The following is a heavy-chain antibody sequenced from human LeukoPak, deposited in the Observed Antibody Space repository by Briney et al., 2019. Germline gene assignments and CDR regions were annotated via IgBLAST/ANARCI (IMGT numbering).Heavy chain of an antibody. D-gene: IGHD2-21*02. J-gene: IGHJ4*02. CDR1: GFTFSSYA. Sequence: GGSLRLSCAASGFTFSSYAMHWVRQAPGKGLEWVAVISYDGSNKYYADSVKGRFTISRDNAKNSLFLHMNSLRVEDTALYYCARETLHCGGDCLDYWGQGTLVTVSS. V-gene: IGHV3-30*04. CDR2: ISYDGSNK. CDR3: ARETLHCGGDCLDY.